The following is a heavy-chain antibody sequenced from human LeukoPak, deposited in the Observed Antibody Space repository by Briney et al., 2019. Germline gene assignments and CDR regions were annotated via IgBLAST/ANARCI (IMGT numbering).Heavy chain of an antibody. V-gene: IGHV3-23*01. D-gene: IGHD2/OR15-2a*01. CDR1: GFIFSDYS. CDR3: VKDRPCTFCMPMDV. J-gene: IGHJ6*02. Sequence: PGGSLRLSCAASGFIFSDYSTSWVRQAPGKGLEWVSSLGTRGDNKYYAASVKGRFSISRDNSKDTVHLQMNYLRAEDTAIYYCVKDRPCTFCMPMDVWGQGTTVTVSS. CDR2: LGTRGDNK.